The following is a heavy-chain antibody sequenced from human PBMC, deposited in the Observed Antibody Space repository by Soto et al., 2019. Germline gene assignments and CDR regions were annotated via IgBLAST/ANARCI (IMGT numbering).Heavy chain of an antibody. J-gene: IGHJ6*02. Sequence: QVQLVQSGGEVRKPGASVTVSCKASGYTFTSYGISWVRQAPGQGLEWMGWISGYNGKTNYAQKVPGTVTMTTDNSPSTVSLETESLGFSHPALYYCAGEGALTYFPPRIDLWGQGTTVTVSS. CDR1: GYTFTSYG. D-gene: IGHD2-21*01. CDR2: ISGYNGKT. CDR3: AGEGALTYFPPRIDL. V-gene: IGHV1-18*01.